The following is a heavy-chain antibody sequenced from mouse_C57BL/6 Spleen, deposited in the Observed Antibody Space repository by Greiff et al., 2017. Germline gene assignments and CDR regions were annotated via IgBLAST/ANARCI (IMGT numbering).Heavy chain of an antibody. CDR3: ARTAVVPREFDY. D-gene: IGHD1-1*01. Sequence: QVQLQQPGAELVKPGASVKMSCKASGYTFTSYWITWVKQRPGQGLEWIGDIYPGAGSTNYNEKFKSKATLTVDTSSSTAYMQLSSLTSEDSAVYYGARTAVVPREFDYWGQGTTLTVSS. J-gene: IGHJ2*01. CDR1: GYTFTSYW. CDR2: IYPGAGST. V-gene: IGHV1-55*01.